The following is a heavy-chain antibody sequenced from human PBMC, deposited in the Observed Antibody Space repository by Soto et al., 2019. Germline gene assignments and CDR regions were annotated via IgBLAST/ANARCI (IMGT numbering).Heavy chain of an antibody. CDR2: IYYSGNT. J-gene: IGHJ4*02. Sequence: PSETLSLTCSVSGGSISSGYYYWSWIRQPPGKGLEWIGNIYYSGNTYYNPSLKSRLIISIDTSKNQFSLKVGSVTAADTAVYYCARKDFWSGYYDPNFDYWGQGTKVTVSS. V-gene: IGHV4-30-4*01. CDR3: ARKDFWSGYYDPNFDY. D-gene: IGHD3-3*01. CDR1: GGSISSGYYY.